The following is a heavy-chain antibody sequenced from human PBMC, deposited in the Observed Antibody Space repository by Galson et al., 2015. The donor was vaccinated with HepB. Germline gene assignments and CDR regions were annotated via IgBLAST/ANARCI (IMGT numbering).Heavy chain of an antibody. J-gene: IGHJ4*02. CDR3: ATQGRSAQPGY. V-gene: IGHV3-48*03. Sequence: SLRLSCAASGFTFSSYEMNWVRQAPGKGLEWVSYISSGGSSIYYADSVKGRFTISRDNAKNSLYLQMNSLRVEDTAVYYCATQGRSAQPGYWGQGTLVTVSS. D-gene: IGHD1-14*01. CDR1: GFTFSSYE. CDR2: ISSGGSSI.